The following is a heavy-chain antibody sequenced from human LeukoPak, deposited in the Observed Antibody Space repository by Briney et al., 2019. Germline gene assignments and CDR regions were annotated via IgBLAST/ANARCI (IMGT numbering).Heavy chain of an antibody. CDR3: ARWLSHKGDY. CDR1: GYTFTNYG. D-gene: IGHD5-12*01. J-gene: IGHJ4*02. CDR2: ISGGYINDT. Sequence: GASVKVSCKTSGYTFTNYGSSWVQQAPGQGLEWMGWISGGYINDTNYAQKVQDRVTMTTDASTRTTYMELRNLRSDDTAVYYCARWLSHKGDYWGQGTLATVSS. V-gene: IGHV1-18*01.